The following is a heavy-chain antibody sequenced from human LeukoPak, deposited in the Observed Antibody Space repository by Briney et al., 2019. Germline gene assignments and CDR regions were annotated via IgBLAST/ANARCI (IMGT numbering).Heavy chain of an antibody. CDR1: GYTFTAYY. CDR2: VNPNTGGT. CDR3: ARVSPYGDFDC. J-gene: IGHJ4*02. V-gene: IGHV1-2*02. Sequence: ASVKVSCKASGYTFTAYYIHWVRPAPGQGLEWLGWVNPNTGGTNFALKFQGRVTMTRNTSIRMTYMELTSLKSDDTAVYYCARVSPYGDFDCWGQGTLVTVSS. D-gene: IGHD4-17*01.